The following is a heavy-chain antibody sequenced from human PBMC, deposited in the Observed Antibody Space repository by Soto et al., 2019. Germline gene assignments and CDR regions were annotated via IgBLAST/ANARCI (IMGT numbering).Heavy chain of an antibody. D-gene: IGHD6-13*01. V-gene: IGHV1-69*06. Sequence: SEKVSYKASGGTFSSQSITWVLQAPGKGLEWMGGIIPTFCTSNYAPKFQGRVTFTADTSTGTAYMALSSLRSEDTAFYYCARGFSNSWYVFDLWGQGTLVTVSS. J-gene: IGHJ5*02. CDR1: GGTFSSQS. CDR2: IIPTFCTS. CDR3: ARGFSNSWYVFDL.